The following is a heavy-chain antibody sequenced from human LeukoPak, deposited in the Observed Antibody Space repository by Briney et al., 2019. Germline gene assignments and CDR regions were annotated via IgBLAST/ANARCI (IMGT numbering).Heavy chain of an antibody. D-gene: IGHD6-13*01. J-gene: IGHJ3*02. V-gene: IGHV4-39*01. CDR2: IYYSGST. Sequence: KSSETLSLTCTVSGGSISSSSYYWGWIRQPPGKGLEWIGSIYYSGSTYYNPSLKSRVTISVDTSKNQFSLKLSSVTAADTAVYYCAMPPGAAAVHDAFDIWGQGTMVTVSS. CDR1: GGSISSSSYY. CDR3: AMPPGAAAVHDAFDI.